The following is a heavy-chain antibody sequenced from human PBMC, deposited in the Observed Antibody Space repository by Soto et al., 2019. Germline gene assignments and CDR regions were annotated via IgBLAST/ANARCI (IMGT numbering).Heavy chain of an antibody. CDR3: ARQTTYSSSWHDY. Sequence: PSETLSLTCTVSGASLSSGSYYWSWIRQPPGKGLEWIGYFYYTGTTKYNPSLESRVTISADTSKNQFSLNLTSVTAADTAVYYCARQTTYSSSWHDYWGQGTLVTVSS. V-gene: IGHV4-61*01. J-gene: IGHJ4*02. D-gene: IGHD6-13*01. CDR1: GASLSSGSYY. CDR2: FYYTGTT.